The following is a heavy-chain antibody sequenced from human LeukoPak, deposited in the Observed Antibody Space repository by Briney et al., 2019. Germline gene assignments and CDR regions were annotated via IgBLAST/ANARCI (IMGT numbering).Heavy chain of an antibody. V-gene: IGHV3-74*01. Sequence: GGSLRLSCAASGFTFSSYWMHWVRQAPGKGLVWVSRINSDGSSTSYADSVKGRFTISRDNAKNTLYLQMNSLRAEDTAVYYCARDTGYYGSGSYYQPYNWFDPWGQGILVTVSS. CDR3: ARDTGYYGSGSYYQPYNWFDP. J-gene: IGHJ5*02. CDR2: INSDGSST. CDR1: GFTFSSYW. D-gene: IGHD3-10*01.